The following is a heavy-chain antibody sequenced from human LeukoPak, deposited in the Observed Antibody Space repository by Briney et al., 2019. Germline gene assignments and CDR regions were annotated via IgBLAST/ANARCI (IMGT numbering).Heavy chain of an antibody. CDR3: ARLPYSGHDYSDY. CDR2: IYPGDSDT. Sequence: GESLKISCQGSGYSFTSYWIGWVRQMPGKGLGWMGIIYPGDSDTRYSPSFQGQVTISAEKSISTAYLQWSSLKASDTAMYYCARLPYSGHDYSDYWGQGTLVTVSS. CDR1: GYSFTSYW. J-gene: IGHJ4*02. V-gene: IGHV5-51*01. D-gene: IGHD5-12*01.